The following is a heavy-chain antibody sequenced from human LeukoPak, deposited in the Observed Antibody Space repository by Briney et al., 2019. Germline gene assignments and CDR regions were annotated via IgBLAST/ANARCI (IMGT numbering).Heavy chain of an antibody. CDR3: AREGLDP. CDR2: INPNSAGT. V-gene: IGHV1-2*02. J-gene: IGHJ5*02. CDR1: GYXFTDYY. Sequence: ASVKVSCRASGYXFTDYYLHWLRQDPGQGLEWVGWINPNSAGTEYAQEFQGRVTMTRDTSISTAYMDLSSLTSDDTAVYYCAREGLDPWGQGTLVTVSS.